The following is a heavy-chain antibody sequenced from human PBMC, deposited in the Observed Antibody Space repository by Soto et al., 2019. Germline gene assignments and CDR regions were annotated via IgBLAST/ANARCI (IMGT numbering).Heavy chain of an antibody. D-gene: IGHD6-13*01. J-gene: IGHJ6*02. CDR2: IWNDGSNN. Sequence: QVQLVESGGGVVQPGRSLRLSRAASGFTFNNYGMHWVRQAPGKGLEWLAVIWNDGSNNYYANSVKGRFTISRDNSKNTLYLQMNSLRAEDTAVYYCARRQIPPPTRGAANARGGMDVWGQGTTVTVSS. CDR1: GFTFNNYG. CDR3: ARRQIPPPTRGAANARGGMDV. V-gene: IGHV3-33*01.